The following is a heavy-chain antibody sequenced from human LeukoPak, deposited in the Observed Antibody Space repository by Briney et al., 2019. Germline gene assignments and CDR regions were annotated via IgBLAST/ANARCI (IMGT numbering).Heavy chain of an antibody. CDR2: LYTSGST. CDR3: ARRRRYEDCSGGSCYSPGYYYYYMDV. CDR1: GDSISSSGYY. J-gene: IGHJ6*03. D-gene: IGHD2-15*01. V-gene: IGHV4-61*02. Sequence: NPSETLSLTCTVSGDSISSSGYYWSWIRQSAGKGLEWIGRLYTSGSTYYNPSLKSRVTISVDTSKNQFSLKLSSVTAADTAVYYCARRRRYEDCSGGSCYSPGYYYYYMDVWGKGTTVTVSS.